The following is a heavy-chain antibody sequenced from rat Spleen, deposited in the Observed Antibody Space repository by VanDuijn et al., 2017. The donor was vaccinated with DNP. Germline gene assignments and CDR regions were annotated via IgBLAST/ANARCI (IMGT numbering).Heavy chain of an antibody. Sequence: GLEWFASITSSGSDTYYPDSVKGRFTISRDNARNTLYLRMDSLRSEDTATYYCARQGQLGFAYWGQGTLVTVSS. J-gene: IGHJ3*01. CDR3: ARQGQLGFAY. CDR2: ITSSGSDT. D-gene: IGHD1-10*01. V-gene: IGHV5-25*01.